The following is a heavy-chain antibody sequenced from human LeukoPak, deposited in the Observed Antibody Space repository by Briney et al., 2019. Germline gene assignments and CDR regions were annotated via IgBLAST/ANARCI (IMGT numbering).Heavy chain of an antibody. CDR3: AKLYCSGGSCYSGVLGYFDY. D-gene: IGHD2-15*01. CDR1: GFTFSSYS. Sequence: GGSLRLSCAASGFTFSSYSMHWVRQAPGKGLEWVAVISYDGSNKYYADSVKGRFTISRDNSKNTLYLQMNSLRAEDTAVYYCAKLYCSGGSCYSGVLGYFDYWGQGTLVTVSS. CDR2: ISYDGSNK. J-gene: IGHJ4*02. V-gene: IGHV3-30*04.